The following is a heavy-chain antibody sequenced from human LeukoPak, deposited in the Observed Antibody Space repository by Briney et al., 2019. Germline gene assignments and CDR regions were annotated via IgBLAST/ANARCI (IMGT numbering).Heavy chain of an antibody. Sequence: GGSLRLSCAASGFTFISYSMNWVRQAPGKGLEWVSSISSSSSYIYYADSVKGRFTISRDNAKNSLYLQMNSLRAEDTAVYYCARGYGEWELYFDYWGQGTLVTVSS. J-gene: IGHJ4*02. CDR2: ISSSSSYI. CDR3: ARGYGEWELYFDY. V-gene: IGHV3-21*01. CDR1: GFTFISYS. D-gene: IGHD3-10*01.